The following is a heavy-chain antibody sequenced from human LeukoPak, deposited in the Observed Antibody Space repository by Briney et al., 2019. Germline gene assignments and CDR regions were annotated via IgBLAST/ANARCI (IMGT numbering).Heavy chain of an antibody. V-gene: IGHV1-18*01. D-gene: IGHD3-3*01. J-gene: IGHJ4*02. Sequence: ASVKVSCKASGYTLTSYGTSWVRQPPGQGLEWMGWISAYNGNTNYAQKLQGRVTMTTDTSKSTAYMELRSLRSDDTAVYYCAGVVTIFGVVIHGHFDYWGQGTLVTVSS. CDR3: AGVVTIFGVVIHGHFDY. CDR2: ISAYNGNT. CDR1: GYTLTSYG.